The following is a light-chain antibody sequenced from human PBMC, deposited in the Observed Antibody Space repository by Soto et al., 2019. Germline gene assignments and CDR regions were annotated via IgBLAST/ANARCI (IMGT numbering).Light chain of an antibody. CDR1: QSFSSD. J-gene: IGKJ4*01. V-gene: IGKV3-15*01. Sequence: EIVMTQSPATLSVSPGERATLSCRASQSFSSDLAWYQHKPGQAPRLLIYSTSTRATGVPDRFSGSGSGTEFTLTISSLQSEDFAVYYCQRYNKWPLTFGGGTKVETK. CDR3: QRYNKWPLT. CDR2: STS.